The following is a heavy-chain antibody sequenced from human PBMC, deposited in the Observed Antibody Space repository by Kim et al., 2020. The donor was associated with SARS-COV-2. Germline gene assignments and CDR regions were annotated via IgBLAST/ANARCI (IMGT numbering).Heavy chain of an antibody. Sequence: GGSLRLSCAASGFTFEDYAMHWVRQTPGKGLEWVSGMGWNSRGIVYADSVKGRFTISRDNSKNSLYLQMNSLTTEDTALYYCAGKKGGQTSLDYWGQGTLVPVSS. V-gene: IGHV3-9*01. D-gene: IGHD3-16*01. J-gene: IGHJ4*02. CDR3: AGKKGGQTSLDY. CDR2: MGWNSRGI. CDR1: GFTFEDYA.